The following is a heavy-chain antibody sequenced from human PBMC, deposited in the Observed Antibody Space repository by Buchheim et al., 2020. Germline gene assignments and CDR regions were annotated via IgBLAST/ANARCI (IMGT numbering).Heavy chain of an antibody. D-gene: IGHD3-9*01. J-gene: IGHJ5*02. V-gene: IGHV3-15*07. CDR1: GFTFSNAW. Sequence: EVQLVESGGGLVKPGGSLRLSCAASGFTFSNAWMNWVRQAPGKGLEWVGRIKSKTDGGTTDYAAPVKGRFTIPRDDSKNTLYLQMNSLKTEDTAVYYCTTADPLRYFDFLLNWFDPWGQGTL. CDR2: IKSKTDGGTT. CDR3: TTADPLRYFDFLLNWFDP.